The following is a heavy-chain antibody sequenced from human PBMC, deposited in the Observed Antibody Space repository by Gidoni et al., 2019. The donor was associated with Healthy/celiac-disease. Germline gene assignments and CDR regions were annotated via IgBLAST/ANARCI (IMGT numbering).Heavy chain of an antibody. J-gene: IGHJ4*02. Sequence: QVQLVQSGAEVKKPGASVKVSCKASGYTFTSYGISWVRQAPGPGREWMGWISANNGNTNYAQKLKGRVTMTTDTYTSTAYMGLRSLRADDTAVYYCATVQWELPSLFDYWGQGTLVTVSS. CDR1: GYTFTSYG. D-gene: IGHD1-26*01. CDR3: ATVQWELPSLFDY. V-gene: IGHV1-18*01. CDR2: ISANNGNT.